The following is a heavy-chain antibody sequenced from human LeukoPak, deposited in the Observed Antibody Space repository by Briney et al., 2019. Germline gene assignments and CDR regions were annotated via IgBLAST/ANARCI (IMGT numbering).Heavy chain of an antibody. D-gene: IGHD2-2*01. CDR2: IYTSGST. CDR1: GGSISSGSYY. CDR3: ARGPATAKNWFDP. V-gene: IGHV4-61*02. J-gene: IGHJ5*02. Sequence: PSQTLSLTCTVSGGSISSGSYYWSWIRQPAGKGLEWIGRIYTSGSTNYNPSLKSRVTISVDTSKNQFSLKLSSVTAADTAVYYCARGPATAKNWFDPWGQGTLVTVCS.